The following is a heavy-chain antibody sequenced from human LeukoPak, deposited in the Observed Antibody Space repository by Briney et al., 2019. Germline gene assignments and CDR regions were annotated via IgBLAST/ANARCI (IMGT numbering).Heavy chain of an antibody. CDR1: GFTFSSYG. CDR2: IWYDGSNK. V-gene: IGHV3-33*01. Sequence: PGRSLRLSCAASGFTFSSYGMHWVRQAPGKGLEWVAGIWYDGSNKYYADSVKGRFTISRDNSKNTLYLQMNSLRAEDTAVYYCARDNLNPPYYYYYGMDVWGQGTTVTVSS. J-gene: IGHJ6*02. CDR3: ARDNLNPPYYYYYGMDV.